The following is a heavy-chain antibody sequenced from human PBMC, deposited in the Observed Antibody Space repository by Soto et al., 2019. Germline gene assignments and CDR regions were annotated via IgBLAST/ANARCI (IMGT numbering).Heavy chain of an antibody. CDR3: AREETAWPLAYGLDV. CDR2: ISSRGDT. CDR1: GFSFSTYS. J-gene: IGHJ6*02. Sequence: GGSLRLSCAASGFSFSTYSMNWVRPAPGKGLEWVSSISSRGDTYYADSVKGRFTISRDNAKNSVSLQMDSLRAEDAAVYYCAREETAWPLAYGLDVWGQGTTVTVSS. V-gene: IGHV3-21*01. D-gene: IGHD2-21*02.